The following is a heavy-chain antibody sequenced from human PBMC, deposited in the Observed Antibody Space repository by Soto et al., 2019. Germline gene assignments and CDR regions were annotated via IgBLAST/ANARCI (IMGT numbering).Heavy chain of an antibody. CDR3: AKDGEGATVFDY. V-gene: IGHV3-23*01. Sequence: GESLKISCAASGFTFSSYAMSWVRQAPGKGLEWVSAISGSGGSTYYADSVKGRFTISSDNSKNTLYLQMNSLRAEDTAVYYCAKDGEGATVFDYWGQGTLVTVSS. CDR1: GFTFSSYA. D-gene: IGHD1-26*01. J-gene: IGHJ4*02. CDR2: ISGSGGST.